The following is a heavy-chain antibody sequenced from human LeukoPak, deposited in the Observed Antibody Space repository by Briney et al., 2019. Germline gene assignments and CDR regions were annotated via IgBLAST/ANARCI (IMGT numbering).Heavy chain of an antibody. J-gene: IGHJ3*02. CDR1: GDIVSSNSAA. CDR2: TYYRSKWYN. CDR3: ARDLELAVAGTYDAFDI. V-gene: IGHV6-1*01. D-gene: IGHD6-19*01. Sequence: SQTLSLTCAISGDIVSSNSAAWNWIRQSPSRGLEWLGRTYYRSKWYNDYAVSVKSRITINPDTSKNQFSLQLNSVTPEDTAVYYCARDLELAVAGTYDAFDIWGQGTMVTVSS.